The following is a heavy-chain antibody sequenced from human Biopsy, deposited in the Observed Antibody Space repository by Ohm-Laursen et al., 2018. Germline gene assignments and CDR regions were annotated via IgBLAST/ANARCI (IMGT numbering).Heavy chain of an antibody. CDR3: AVEYYDSSGYYNPKWFNP. D-gene: IGHD3-22*01. Sequence: SLRLSCSASGFTFSSYYMSWVRLAPGKGLEWVSSISAGSNYIYYTDSVKGRFTISRDNAQNSLYLQMNSLRAEDTAFYYCAVEYYDSSGYYNPKWFNPWGQGTLVTVSS. J-gene: IGHJ5*02. V-gene: IGHV3-21*01. CDR2: ISAGSNYI. CDR1: GFTFSSYY.